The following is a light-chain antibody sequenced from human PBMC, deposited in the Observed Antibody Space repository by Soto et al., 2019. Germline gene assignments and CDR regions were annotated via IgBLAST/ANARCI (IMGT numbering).Light chain of an antibody. CDR1: QSVSSN. CDR2: GAS. Sequence: EIVIPQSPATPSVSAAERATLSCTASQSVSSNLAWYQQKPGEAPRLLIYGASSRATGIPDRFSGSGSGTDFTLTISRLEPEDFAVYYCHHYGTSWTFGQGTKVDIK. V-gene: IGKV3-20*01. CDR3: HHYGTSWT. J-gene: IGKJ1*01.